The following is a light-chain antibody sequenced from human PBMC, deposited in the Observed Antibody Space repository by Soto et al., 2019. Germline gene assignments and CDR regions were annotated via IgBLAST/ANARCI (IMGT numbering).Light chain of an antibody. CDR3: QQYVSIPLT. CDR1: QSVGTY. CDR2: GAS. V-gene: IGKV3-20*01. Sequence: IVVTQSPGTLSLSPWERATLSCMASQSVGTYLAWYQQIPGQAPRLLIYGASSWATGVPDRFSGSGSGTDFTLTISRLEPEDFAVYYCQQYVSIPLTFGGGTKVAI. J-gene: IGKJ4*01.